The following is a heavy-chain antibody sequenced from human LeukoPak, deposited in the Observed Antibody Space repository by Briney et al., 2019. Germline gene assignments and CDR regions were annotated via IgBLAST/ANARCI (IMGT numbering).Heavy chain of an antibody. CDR1: GYSISSGYY. CDR2: IYYSGNT. D-gene: IGHD3-16*01. Sequence: SETLSLTCSVSGYSISSGYYWGWIRQPPGKGLEWIGSIYYSGNTYYNSSLKSRVSISVDTSKIQFSLRLSSVTAADTAVYYCARAITLAGAVDFWGQGTMVTVSS. CDR3: ARAITLAGAVDF. V-gene: IGHV4-38-2*02. J-gene: IGHJ3*01.